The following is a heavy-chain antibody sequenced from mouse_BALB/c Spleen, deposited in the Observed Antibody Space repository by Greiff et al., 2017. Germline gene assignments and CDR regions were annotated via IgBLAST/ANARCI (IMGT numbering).Heavy chain of an antibody. J-gene: IGHJ4*01. Sequence: VKLMESGPGLVAPSQSLSITCTVSGFSLTSYGVHWVRQPPGKGLEWLGVIWAGGSTNYNSALMSRLSISKDNSKSQVFLKMNSLQTDDTAMYYCARDYRYDVGYAMDYWGQGTSVTVSS. CDR2: IWAGGST. D-gene: IGHD2-14*01. CDR3: ARDYRYDVGYAMDY. V-gene: IGHV2-9*02. CDR1: GFSLTSYG.